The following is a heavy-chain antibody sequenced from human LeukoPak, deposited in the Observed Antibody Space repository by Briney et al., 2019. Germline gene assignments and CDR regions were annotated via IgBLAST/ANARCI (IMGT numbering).Heavy chain of an antibody. Sequence: ASVKVSCKASGYTFTSYGISWVRQAPGQGLEWMGWISAYNGNTNYAQKLQGRVTMTTDTSTSTAYMELRSLRSDDTAVYYCARDPSVSGGWFYYYYYMDVWGKGTTVTVSS. V-gene: IGHV1-18*01. J-gene: IGHJ6*03. CDR2: ISAYNGNT. CDR3: ARDPSVSGGWFYYYYYMDV. CDR1: GYTFTSYG. D-gene: IGHD6-19*01.